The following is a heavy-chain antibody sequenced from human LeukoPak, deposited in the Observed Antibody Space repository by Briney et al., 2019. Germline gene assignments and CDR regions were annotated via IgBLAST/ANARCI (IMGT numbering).Heavy chain of an antibody. CDR2: INTDGTVT. CDR1: GFTFSKYW. J-gene: IGHJ6*03. CDR3: ARVPGSHYYYYMDV. V-gene: IGHV3-74*01. Sequence: GGSLRLSCAASGFTFSKYWMLWVRQAPGKGLESVSRINTDGTVTTYADSVKGRFTVSRDNADNTMFLQMNSVRDEDTAVYYCARVPGSHYYYYMDVWGKGAAVRVSS.